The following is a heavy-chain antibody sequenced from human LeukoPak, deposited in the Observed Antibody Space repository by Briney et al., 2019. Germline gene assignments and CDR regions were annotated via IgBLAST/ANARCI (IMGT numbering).Heavy chain of an antibody. CDR3: ARGGGDYASRYYIGG. D-gene: IGHD2-2*01. CDR2: MSGSGKTI. V-gene: IGHV3-11*04. J-gene: IGHJ6*03. CDR1: GFTFSDFY. Sequence: PGGSLRLSCAASGFTFSDFYMHCLRQAPGGGVECVSYMSGSGKTISAAHSLKGRFTISRDNTKNFLFLKVNTLRVQDTSTYYCARGGGDYASRYYIGGWGKGTTVSVSS.